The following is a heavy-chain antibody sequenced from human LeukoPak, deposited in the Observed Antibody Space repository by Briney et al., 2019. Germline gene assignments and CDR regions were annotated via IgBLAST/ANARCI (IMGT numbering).Heavy chain of an antibody. Sequence: GGPLRLSCAASVLTYNRYVMPGLRQAPGKGLEWVSIISGSVTTTYYADSVKGRFTISRDNSKTTLYLQINKLRAEYSALQSCAKSVGNGDYYPFDYWGQGALVTVSS. CDR3: AKSVGNGDYYPFDY. J-gene: IGHJ4*02. D-gene: IGHD4-17*01. V-gene: IGHV3-23*01. CDR2: ISGSVTTT. CDR1: VLTYNRYV.